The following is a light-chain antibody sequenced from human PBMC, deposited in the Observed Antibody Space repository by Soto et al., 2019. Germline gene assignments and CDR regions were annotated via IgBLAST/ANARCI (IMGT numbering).Light chain of an antibody. CDR2: KAS. J-gene: IGKJ4*01. V-gene: IGKV1-5*03. Sequence: DILMTQSPSTLYASLGDRVTLTCRASQSIGASLAWFQQKPGKAPNLLIYKASSLESGVPSRFSGSGSGTDFTLTISTLQPDDFATYYCQQYNSSPLTFGGGTKVEIK. CDR1: QSIGAS. CDR3: QQYNSSPLT.